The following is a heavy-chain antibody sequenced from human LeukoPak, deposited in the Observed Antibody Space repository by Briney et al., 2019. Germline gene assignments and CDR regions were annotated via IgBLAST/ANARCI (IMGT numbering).Heavy chain of an antibody. CDR1: GYTFTSYG. J-gene: IGHJ4*02. Sequence: ASVKVSCKASGYTFTSYGISWVRQAPGQGLEWMGWISAYNGNTNYAQKLQGRVTMTTDTSTSTAHMELRSLRSDDTAVYYCARDGDTYCGGDCYSGYWGQGTLVTVSS. CDR2: ISAYNGNT. CDR3: ARDGDTYCGGDCYSGY. D-gene: IGHD2-21*02. V-gene: IGHV1-18*01.